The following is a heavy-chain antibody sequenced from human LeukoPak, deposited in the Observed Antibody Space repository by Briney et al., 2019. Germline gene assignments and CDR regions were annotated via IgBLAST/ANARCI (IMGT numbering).Heavy chain of an antibody. CDR3: ARVLGATLDY. J-gene: IGHJ4*02. Sequence: SETLSLTCAVYGGSFSGYYWSWIRQPPGKGLEWIGEINHSVSTNYNPSLKSRVTISVDTSKNQCSLKLSSVTAADTAVYYCARVLGATLDYWGQGTLVTVSS. CDR2: INHSVST. V-gene: IGHV4-34*01. CDR1: GGSFSGYY. D-gene: IGHD1-26*01.